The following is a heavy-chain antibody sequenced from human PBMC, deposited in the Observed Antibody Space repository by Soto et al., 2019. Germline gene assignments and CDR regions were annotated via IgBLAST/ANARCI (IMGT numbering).Heavy chain of an antibody. CDR2: IYATGTT. CDR3: VRDGTKTLRDWFDP. CDR1: CASISGFY. Sequence: SETLSLICTVSCASISGFYWSWIRKSAGKGLEWIGRIYATGTTDYNPSLKSRVMMSVDTSKKQFSLKLRSVTAADTAVYYCVRDGTKTLRDWFDPWGQGISVTSPQ. D-gene: IGHD1-1*01. V-gene: IGHV4-4*07. J-gene: IGHJ5*02.